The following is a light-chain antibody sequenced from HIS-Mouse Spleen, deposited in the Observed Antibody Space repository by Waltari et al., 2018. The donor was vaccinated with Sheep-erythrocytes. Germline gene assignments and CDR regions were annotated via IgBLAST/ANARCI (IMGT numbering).Light chain of an antibody. Sequence: QSVLTQPPSASGTPGQRVTISCSGRSSNIGSNTVNWYQQLPGTAPKLLIYSNKQRPSGVPDRVAGSKSGTSASLASSGLQSEDEADYYWAAWDDSLNGPVFGGGTKLTVL. CDR3: AAWDDSLNGPV. V-gene: IGLV1-44*01. CDR1: SSNIGSNT. CDR2: SNK. J-gene: IGLJ3*02.